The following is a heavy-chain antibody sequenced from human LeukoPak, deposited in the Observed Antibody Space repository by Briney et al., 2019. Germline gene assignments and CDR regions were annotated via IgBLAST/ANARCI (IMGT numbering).Heavy chain of an antibody. CDR3: TRVRSPNWFDP. J-gene: IGHJ5*02. D-gene: IGHD1-26*01. V-gene: IGHV3-74*01. CDR2: IDTDGRTT. Sequence: GGSLRLSCAASGFTFSSHWMHWVRQAPGKGLVWVSRIDTDGRTTYYADSVKGRFTISRDNSKNTLYLQMNSLRVEDTAVYYCTRVRSPNWFDPWGQGTLVTVSS. CDR1: GFTFSSHW.